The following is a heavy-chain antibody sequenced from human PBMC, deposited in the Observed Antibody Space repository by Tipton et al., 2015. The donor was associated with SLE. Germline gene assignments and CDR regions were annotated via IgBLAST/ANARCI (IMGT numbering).Heavy chain of an antibody. Sequence: TLSLTCTVSGGSISSSSYYWGWIRQPPGKGLEWIGSNYYSGSTYYNPSLKSRVTISVDTSKNQFSLKLSSVTAADTAVYYCASPGRYDAFDIWGQGTMVTVSS. D-gene: IGHD1-26*01. J-gene: IGHJ3*02. CDR3: ASPGRYDAFDI. CDR1: GGSISSSSYY. V-gene: IGHV4-39*01. CDR2: NYYSGST.